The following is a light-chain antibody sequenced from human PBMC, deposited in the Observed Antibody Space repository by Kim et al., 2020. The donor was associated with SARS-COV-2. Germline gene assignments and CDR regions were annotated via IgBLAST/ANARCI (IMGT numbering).Light chain of an antibody. Sequence: ASVGDSVTITCQASQSISSYLNWYQQRPGKAPKLLIYAASSLQSGVPSRFSGSGSGTDFTLTISSLQPEDFATYYCQQSYSTLLTFGGGTKVDIK. CDR2: AAS. CDR1: QSISSY. J-gene: IGKJ4*01. CDR3: QQSYSTLLT. V-gene: IGKV1-39*01.